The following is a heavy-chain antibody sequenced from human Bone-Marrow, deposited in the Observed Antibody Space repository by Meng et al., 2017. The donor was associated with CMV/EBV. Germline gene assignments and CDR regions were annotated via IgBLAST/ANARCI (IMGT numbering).Heavy chain of an antibody. CDR1: GGSITMTNW. J-gene: IGHJ4*02. CDR2: IYHSGST. Sequence: LTCAVSGGSITMTNWWSWVRQPPGKGLEWIGEIYHSGSTNYKPSLKSRVTISVDKSKNQFSLKLASVTVADTAVYYCARLGHGLDYWGQGSLVTVSS. D-gene: IGHD3-16*01. CDR3: ARLGHGLDY. V-gene: IGHV4-4*02.